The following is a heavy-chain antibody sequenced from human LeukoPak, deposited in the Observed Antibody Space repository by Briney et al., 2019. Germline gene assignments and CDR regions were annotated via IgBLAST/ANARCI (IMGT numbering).Heavy chain of an antibody. D-gene: IGHD4-17*01. J-gene: IGHJ4*02. CDR1: GGSINSTSNY. CDR3: AGDYGDYYFDY. Sequence: SETLSLTCTVSGGSINSTSNYWGWIRQPPGTGLEWIGSIYYSGSTSYNPSLKSRVTISVDTSKNQFSLKLSSVTAADTAVYFCAGDYGDYYFDYWGQGTLVTVSS. CDR2: IYYSGST. V-gene: IGHV4-39*07.